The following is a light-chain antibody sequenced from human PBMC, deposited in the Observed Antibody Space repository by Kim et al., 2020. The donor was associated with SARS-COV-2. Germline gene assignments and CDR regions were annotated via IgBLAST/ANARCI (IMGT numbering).Light chain of an antibody. CDR3: NSRDSSGDHVV. CDR2: GKN. V-gene: IGLV3-19*01. CDR1: RRRTYY. J-gene: IGLJ3*02. Sequence: ALGQTGRITCQGERRRTYYASGYQQKQGQAHKLVSYGKNNRPSGIPERFSGSSSGNTASLTVTGAQAVDEGDYYCNSRDSSGDHVVFGGGTQLTVL.